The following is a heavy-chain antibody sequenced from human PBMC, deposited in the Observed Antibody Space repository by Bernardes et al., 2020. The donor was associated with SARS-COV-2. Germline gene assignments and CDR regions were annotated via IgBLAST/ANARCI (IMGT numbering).Heavy chain of an antibody. CDR2: ISADSVNT. Sequence: ASVKVSFKASGYTFTSYGISWVRQAPGQGLEWMGWISADSVNTDYAEKFQGRVTMTTDTSTSTAYMELRRLRSDDTAVYYCATVVGYTYGGGWFDPWGQGTLVIVSS. CDR3: ATVVGYTYGGGWFDP. V-gene: IGHV1-18*01. CDR1: GYTFTSYG. J-gene: IGHJ5*02. D-gene: IGHD5-18*01.